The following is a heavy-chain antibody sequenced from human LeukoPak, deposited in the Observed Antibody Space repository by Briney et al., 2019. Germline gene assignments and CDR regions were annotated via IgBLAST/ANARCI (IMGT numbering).Heavy chain of an antibody. J-gene: IGHJ6*02. CDR2: ISAYNGNT. CDR1: GYTFTSYG. V-gene: IGHV1-18*01. D-gene: IGHD2-15*01. Sequence: GASVKVSCKASGYTFTSYGISWVRQAPGQGLEWMGWISAYNGNTNYAQKLQGRVTMTIDTSTSTAYMELRSLRSDDTAVYYCARDSGLGYCSGGSCYQRKDYYYYGMDVWGQGTTVTVSS. CDR3: ARDSGLGYCSGGSCYQRKDYYYYGMDV.